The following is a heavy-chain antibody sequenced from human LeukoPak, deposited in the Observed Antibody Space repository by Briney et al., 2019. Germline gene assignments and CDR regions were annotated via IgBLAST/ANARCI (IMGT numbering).Heavy chain of an antibody. D-gene: IGHD6-13*01. V-gene: IGHV1-69*01. CDR3: ARDRSIAAAAITNWFDP. J-gene: IGHJ5*02. CDR2: IIPIFGTA. CDR1: GGTFSSYA. Sequence: SVKVSCKASGGTFSSYAISWVRQAPGQGLEWMGGIIPIFGTANYAQKFQGRVTITADESTSTAYMELSSLRSEDTAVYYCARDRSIAAAAITNWFDPWGQGTLVTVSS.